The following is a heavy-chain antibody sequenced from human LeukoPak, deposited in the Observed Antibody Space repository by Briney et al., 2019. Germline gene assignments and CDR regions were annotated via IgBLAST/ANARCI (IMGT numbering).Heavy chain of an antibody. V-gene: IGHV3-21*01. J-gene: IGHJ3*02. CDR2: ISSSSTYL. Sequence: GGSLRLSCAASGFALSSYTMNWVRQAPGKGLEWVSSISSSSTYLDYADSLKGRFTISRDNAKNSLYLQMNSLRAEDTAVYYCARRSYCGGDCYGSDAFDIWGQGTMVTVSS. CDR3: ARRSYCGGDCYGSDAFDI. D-gene: IGHD2-21*02. CDR1: GFALSSYT.